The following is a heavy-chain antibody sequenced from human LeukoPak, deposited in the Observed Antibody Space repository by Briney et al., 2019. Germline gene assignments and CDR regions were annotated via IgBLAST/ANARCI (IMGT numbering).Heavy chain of an antibody. CDR1: GGSISSYY. Sequence: PSETLSLTCTVSGGSISSYYWSWIRQPPGKGLEWIAYIYYSGSTNYNPSLKSRVTIPVDTSKNQFSPKLSSVTAADTAVYYCARAIRYCSGGSCYSVIDYWGQGTLVTVSS. J-gene: IGHJ4*02. D-gene: IGHD2-15*01. CDR2: IYYSGST. CDR3: ARAIRYCSGGSCYSVIDY. V-gene: IGHV4-59*01.